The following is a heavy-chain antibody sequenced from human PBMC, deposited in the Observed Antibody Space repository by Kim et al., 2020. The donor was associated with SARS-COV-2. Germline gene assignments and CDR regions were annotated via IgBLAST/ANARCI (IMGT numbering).Heavy chain of an antibody. Sequence: GGSLRLSCAASGFTFDDYTMHWVRQAPGKGLEWVSLISWDGGSTYYADSVKGRFTISRDNSKNSLYLQMNSLRTEDTALYYCAKDILLFVPDYYDSSGYESYGMDVWGQGTTVTVSS. CDR1: GFTFDDYT. D-gene: IGHD3-22*01. J-gene: IGHJ6*02. V-gene: IGHV3-43*01. CDR2: ISWDGGST. CDR3: AKDILLFVPDYYDSSGYESYGMDV.